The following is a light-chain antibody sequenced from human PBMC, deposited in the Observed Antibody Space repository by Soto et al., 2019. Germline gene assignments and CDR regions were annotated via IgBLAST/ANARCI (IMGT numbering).Light chain of an antibody. CDR3: QQVNSYPIT. CDR2: AAS. J-gene: IGKJ5*01. CDR1: QGISSY. V-gene: IGKV1-9*01. Sequence: IQLTQSPSSLSASAGDRVTITCRASQGISSYLAWYQQKPGKAPKLLIYAASTLQRGVPSRFSGSGSGTDFTLTISSLQPEDFAIYYCQQVNSYPITFGPGTRLEI.